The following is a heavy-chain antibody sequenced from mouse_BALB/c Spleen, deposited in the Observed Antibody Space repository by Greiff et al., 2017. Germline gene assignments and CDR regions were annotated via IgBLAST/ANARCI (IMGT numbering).Heavy chain of an antibody. CDR2: ISYSGST. D-gene: IGHD2-14*01. Sequence: DVKLQESGPGLVKPSQSLSLTCTVTGYSITSDYAWNWIRQFPGNKLEWMGYISYSGSTSYNPSLKSRISITRDTSKNQFFLQLNSVTTEDTATYYCARSFYYRYRDYYAMDYWGQGTSVTVSS. J-gene: IGHJ4*01. CDR1: GYSITSDYA. V-gene: IGHV3-2*02. CDR3: ARSFYYRYRDYYAMDY.